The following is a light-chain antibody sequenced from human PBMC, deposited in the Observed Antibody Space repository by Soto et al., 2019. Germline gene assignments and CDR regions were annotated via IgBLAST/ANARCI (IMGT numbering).Light chain of an antibody. J-gene: IGLJ3*02. CDR1: SSNIGSNY. CDR3: AAWDDSLWV. CDR2: RNN. Sequence: QSVLTQPPSASGTPGQRVTISCSGRSSNIGSNYVYWYQQLPGTAPKLLIYRNNQRPSGIPDRFSGSKSGTSASLAISGLRYEYEADYYCAAWDDSLWVFGGGTKLNVL. V-gene: IGLV1-47*01.